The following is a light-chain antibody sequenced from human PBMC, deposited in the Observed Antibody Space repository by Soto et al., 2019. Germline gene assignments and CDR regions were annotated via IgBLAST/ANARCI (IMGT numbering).Light chain of an antibody. V-gene: IGLV2-14*01. Sequence: QSALAQPASVSGSPGQSITISCTGTSSDVGGYNYVSWYQQHPGKAPKLMIYAVTDRPSGVSSRFSGSKSGNTASLTISGPQAEDEADYYCSSYTSSSTLFGTGDQGHRP. CDR2: AVT. J-gene: IGLJ1*01. CDR1: SSDVGGYNY. CDR3: SSYTSSSTL.